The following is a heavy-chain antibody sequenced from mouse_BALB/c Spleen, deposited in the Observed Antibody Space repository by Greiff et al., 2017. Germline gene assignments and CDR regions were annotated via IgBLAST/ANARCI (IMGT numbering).Heavy chain of an antibody. Sequence: DVKLQESGPGLVKPSQSLSLTCTVTGYSITSDYAWNWIRQFPGNKLEWMGYISYSGSTSYNPSLKSRISITRDTSKNQFFLQLNSVTTEDTATYYCARNYYGSSYAAYWGQGTLVTVSA. CDR2: ISYSGST. D-gene: IGHD1-1*01. V-gene: IGHV3-2*02. CDR3: ARNYYGSSYAAY. J-gene: IGHJ3*01. CDR1: GYSITSDYA.